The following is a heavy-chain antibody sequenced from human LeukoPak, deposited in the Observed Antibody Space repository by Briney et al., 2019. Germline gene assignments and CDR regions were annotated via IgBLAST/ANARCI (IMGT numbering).Heavy chain of an antibody. Sequence: GGSLRLSCAVSGFTFSDHCMSWVRQDPRKGLEWVASVNTDGSEKYYVDSVKGRFTISRDNAKNSLYLQMNTLRVEDTAVYYCARGHYGLDYWGQGTLVTVSS. CDR1: GFTFSDHC. V-gene: IGHV3-7*01. J-gene: IGHJ4*02. CDR2: VNTDGSEK. CDR3: ARGHYGLDY. D-gene: IGHD4-17*01.